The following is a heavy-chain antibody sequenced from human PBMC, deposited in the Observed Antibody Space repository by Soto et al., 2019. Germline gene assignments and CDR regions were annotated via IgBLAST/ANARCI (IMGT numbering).Heavy chain of an antibody. CDR2: SSGSGDDT. CDR1: GFTFSNYD. V-gene: IGHV3-23*01. CDR3: AKDRAVVGTRTSGGFDC. J-gene: IGHJ4*02. D-gene: IGHD6-13*01. Sequence: EVQLLESGGGLVQPGGSLGLSCVASGFTFSNYDMNWVRQAPGKGLEWVSHSSGSGDDTDYADSVKGRFTISRDSSKNTLYLQMNSLRAEDTALYYCAKDRAVVGTRTSGGFDCWGQGTLVTVSS.